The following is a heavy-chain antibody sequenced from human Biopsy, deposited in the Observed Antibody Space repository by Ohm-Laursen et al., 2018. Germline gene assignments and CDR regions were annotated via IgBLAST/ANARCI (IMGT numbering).Heavy chain of an antibody. CDR3: ARDIMNRIAGLVARSDVFDV. J-gene: IGHJ3*01. CDR2: ISPNSGGT. V-gene: IGHV1-2*02. CDR1: GYAVNDYF. D-gene: IGHD3-16*01. Sequence: SVKVSCKCSGYAVNDYFLHWLRQAPGQGPEWMGGISPNSGGTNYAQKFQGRVTMTTDTSTSTVYLELRRLISDDTAVYYCARDIMNRIAGLVARSDVFDVWGQGTLVTVSS.